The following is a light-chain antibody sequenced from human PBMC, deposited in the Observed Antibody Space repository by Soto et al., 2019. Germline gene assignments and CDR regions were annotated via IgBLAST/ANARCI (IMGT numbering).Light chain of an antibody. J-gene: IGKJ4*01. Sequence: EIVMTQSPATLSVSPGERTTLSCRASQSVRSSLAWYQQKPGQAPRLLIYGASSRATGIPDRFSGSGSATDFTLTISRLEPEDFAVYYCQQYNQWPLTFGGGTKV. V-gene: IGKV3D-15*01. CDR3: QQYNQWPLT. CDR2: GAS. CDR1: QSVRSS.